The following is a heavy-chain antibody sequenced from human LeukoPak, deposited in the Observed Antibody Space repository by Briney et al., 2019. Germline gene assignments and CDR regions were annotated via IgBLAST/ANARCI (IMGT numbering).Heavy chain of an antibody. V-gene: IGHV3-33*01. CDR2: IWSDGSNR. Sequence: PGRSLRLSCVASGFIFSHYGMHWDRQAPGKGLEWVAVIWSDGSNRFYAGSVKGRFTISRDNSQNTVFLQMNSLRAEDTAMYYCARDAQRGFDYSNSLKYWGHGILVTVSS. D-gene: IGHD4-11*01. J-gene: IGHJ4*01. CDR3: ARDAQRGFDYSNSLKY. CDR1: GFIFSHYG.